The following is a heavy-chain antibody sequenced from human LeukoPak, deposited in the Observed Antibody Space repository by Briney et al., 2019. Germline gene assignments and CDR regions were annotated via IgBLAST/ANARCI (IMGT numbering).Heavy chain of an antibody. CDR1: GFTFDDYA. D-gene: IGHD6-19*01. J-gene: IGHJ5*02. Sequence: PGGSLRLSCAASGFTFDDYAMLWVRQAPGKGLEWVSGISWNSGSIGYADSVKGRFTISRDNAKNSLYLQMNSLRAEDTALYYCAKGQYSSGWSWGQGTLVTVSS. CDR3: AKGQYSSGWS. V-gene: IGHV3-9*01. CDR2: ISWNSGSI.